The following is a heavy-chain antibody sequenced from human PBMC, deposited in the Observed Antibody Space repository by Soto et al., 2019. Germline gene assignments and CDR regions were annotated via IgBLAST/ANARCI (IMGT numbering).Heavy chain of an antibody. CDR3: AGATADTTLKASSF. CDR1: GVFITSTDW. J-gene: IGHJ4*02. V-gene: IGHV4-4*02. Sequence: QVQLQESGPGLVKPSETLSLSCAVSGVFITSTDWWSWVRQPPGKGLQWIGEVSLGGGANYNPSLKSRVTIAVDNSKNQFSLTLNSVTAADTAVDFCAGATADTTLKASSFWGQGTLVTVSS. CDR2: VSLGGGA. D-gene: IGHD4-4*01.